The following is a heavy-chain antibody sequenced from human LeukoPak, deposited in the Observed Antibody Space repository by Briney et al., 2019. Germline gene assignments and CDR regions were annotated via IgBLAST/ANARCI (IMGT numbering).Heavy chain of an antibody. CDR1: GFNFSNYA. CDR3: GRAKDYSSI. J-gene: IGHJ4*02. D-gene: IGHD4-11*01. CDR2: IKQDGSEK. V-gene: IGHV3-7*04. Sequence: GGSLRLSCAASGFNFSNYAMSWVRQAPGKGLEWVANIKQDGSEKYYVDSVKGRFTVSRDNAKNLMYLQMNSLRDEDTAVYYCGRAKDYSSIWGQGTLVTVSS.